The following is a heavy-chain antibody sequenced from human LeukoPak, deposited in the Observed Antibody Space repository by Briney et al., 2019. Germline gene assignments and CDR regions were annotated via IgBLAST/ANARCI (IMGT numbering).Heavy chain of an antibody. CDR1: GFTFSDSA. D-gene: IGHD3-16*02. J-gene: IGHJ4*02. Sequence: GGSLRLSCAASGFTFSDSAMHWVRQPTGKGLEWVSAIGTIGDTYYPGSVKGRFTISRENAKNTLYLQMNSLRAGDTAVYYCARADYDYVWGSYRQYYFDYWGQGTLVTVSS. V-gene: IGHV3-13*01. CDR3: ARADYDYVWGSYRQYYFDY. CDR2: IGTIGDT.